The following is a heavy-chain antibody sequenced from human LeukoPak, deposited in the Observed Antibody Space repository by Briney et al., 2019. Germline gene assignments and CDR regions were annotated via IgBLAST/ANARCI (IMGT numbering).Heavy chain of an antibody. CDR2: IYPGDSYN. CDR1: GYSFPSYW. V-gene: IGHV5-51*01. Sequence: ESLKIPCKGSGYSFPSYWIAWVRKMPGKGLEGMGIIYPGDSYNTHSPSFQGQVTISADKSISTAYLQWRSLKASDTAMYYCARRSGSDAFDIWGQGTMVTVSS. CDR3: ARRSGSDAFDI. J-gene: IGHJ3*02. D-gene: IGHD3-10*01.